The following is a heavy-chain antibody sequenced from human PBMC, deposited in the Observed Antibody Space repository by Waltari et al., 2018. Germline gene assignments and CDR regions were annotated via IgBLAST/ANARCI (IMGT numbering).Heavy chain of an antibody. D-gene: IGHD2-15*01. Sequence: QVQLQESGPGLVKPSQTLCLTCTVSGGSISSGSYYWSWIRQPAGKGLEWIGRIYTSGSTNYNPSLKSRVTISVDTSKNQFSLKLSSVTAADTAVYYCAREHCSGGSCSPNYYYYGMDVWGQGTTVTVSS. J-gene: IGHJ6*02. CDR1: GGSISSGSYY. CDR2: IYTSGST. CDR3: AREHCSGGSCSPNYYYYGMDV. V-gene: IGHV4-61*02.